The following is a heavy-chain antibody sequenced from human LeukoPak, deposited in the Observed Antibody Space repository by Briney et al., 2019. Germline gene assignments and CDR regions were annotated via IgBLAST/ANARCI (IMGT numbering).Heavy chain of an antibody. D-gene: IGHD3-22*01. CDR3: ASRYYYDSSGYFLY. Sequence: PSQTLSLTCTVSGGSISSGSYYWSWIRQPAGKGLEWIGRIYTSGSTNYNPSLKSRVTISVDTSNNQFSLRLNSVTAADTAVYYCASRYYYDSSGYFLYWGQGTLVTVSS. CDR1: GGSISSGSYY. J-gene: IGHJ4*02. V-gene: IGHV4-61*02. CDR2: IYTSGST.